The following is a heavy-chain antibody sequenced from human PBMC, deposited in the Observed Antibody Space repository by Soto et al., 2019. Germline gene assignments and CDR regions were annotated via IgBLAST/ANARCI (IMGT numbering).Heavy chain of an antibody. CDR1: GGSIRSYY. V-gene: IGHV4-59*01. CDR3: GSTNYNPSLKSLVTIAVDTSKHQISLKLSSVTAADMALYYCARWAYCDFWSGYYKSSRNYYYHMDD. Sequence: PSETLSLTCTVSGGSIRSYYWSWIRQPPGKGLEWIGYIYYSGSTNYNPSLKSRVTISVDTTNNQFSLQLSSVTAADTAVYYSGSTNYNPSLKSLVTIAVDTSKHQISLKLSSVTAADMALYYCARWAYCDFWSGYYKSSRNYYYHMDDWLKGTPVTVSS. D-gene: IGHD6-19*01. J-gene: IGHJ6*03. CDR2: IYYSGST.